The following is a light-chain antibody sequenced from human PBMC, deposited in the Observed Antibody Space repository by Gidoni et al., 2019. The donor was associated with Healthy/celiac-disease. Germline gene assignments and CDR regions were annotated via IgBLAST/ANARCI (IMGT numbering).Light chain of an antibody. CDR3: QSADSSGTYVV. J-gene: IGLJ2*01. CDR1: ALPKQY. CDR2: KDS. Sequence: SSELTQPPSVSVSPGQTARITCSGDALPKQYASWYQQKPGQAPVLVIYKDSERPSGIPERFSGSSSGTTDTLTISGVQAEDEADYYCQSADSSGTYVVFGGGTKLTVL. V-gene: IGLV3-25*03.